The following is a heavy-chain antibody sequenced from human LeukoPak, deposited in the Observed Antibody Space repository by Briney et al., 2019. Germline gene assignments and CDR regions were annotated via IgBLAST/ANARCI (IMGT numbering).Heavy chain of an antibody. Sequence: ASVKVSCKASGYTFTGYYMYWVRQAPGQGLEWMGFINPNTGGTIYAQKFQVRVTMTRDTSISTAYMELRGLISDDTAVYYCARRYDFWSGYPTAFDYWGQGTLVTVSS. J-gene: IGHJ4*02. CDR1: GYTFTGYY. V-gene: IGHV1-2*02. CDR2: INPNTGGT. CDR3: ARRYDFWSGYPTAFDY. D-gene: IGHD3-3*01.